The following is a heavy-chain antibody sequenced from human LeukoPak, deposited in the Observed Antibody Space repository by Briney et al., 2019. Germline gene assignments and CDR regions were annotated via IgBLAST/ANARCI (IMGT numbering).Heavy chain of an antibody. CDR3: ARGMRGAFDI. V-gene: IGHV3-7*01. D-gene: IGHD3-10*01. Sequence: PGGSVRLSCAASGFTFSNYWMNWVRQAPGKGLEWVANIKQDGSEKYYVDSVKGRFTISRDNAKNSLYLQMNSLRAEDTAVYYCARGMRGAFDIWGQGTMVTVSS. J-gene: IGHJ3*02. CDR2: IKQDGSEK. CDR1: GFTFSNYW.